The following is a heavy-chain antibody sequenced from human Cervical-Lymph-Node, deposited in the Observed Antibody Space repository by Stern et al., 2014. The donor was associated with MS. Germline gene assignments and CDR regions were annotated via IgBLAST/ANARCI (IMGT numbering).Heavy chain of an antibody. Sequence: VQLVQSGAEVKKPGSSVKLSCKASGGTFSSYAISWVRPAPGPGLEWMGGIIPIFGTANYAQKCQGRVTITADESTSTAYMELSSLRSEDTAVYYCASVSGSYHGHFQHWGQGTLVTVSS. V-gene: IGHV1-69*01. D-gene: IGHD1-26*01. CDR1: GGTFSSYA. CDR3: ASVSGSYHGHFQH. CDR2: IIPIFGTA. J-gene: IGHJ1*01.